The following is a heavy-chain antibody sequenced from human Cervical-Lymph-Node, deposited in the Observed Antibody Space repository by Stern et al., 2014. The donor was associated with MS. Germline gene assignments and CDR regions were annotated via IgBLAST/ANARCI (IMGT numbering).Heavy chain of an antibody. V-gene: IGHV4-39*01. D-gene: IGHD1-26*01. CDR2: IYYSGST. J-gene: IGHJ2*01. CDR3: ASLSGITLNLDWYFDL. CDR1: GGSISSSSYY. Sequence: QLQLQESGPGLVKPSETLSLTCTVSGGSISSSSYYWGWIRQPPGKGLEWIGSIYYSGSTYYNPSLKSRVTISVDTSKNQFSLKRSCVTAADTAVYYCASLSGITLNLDWYFDLWGRGTLVTVSS.